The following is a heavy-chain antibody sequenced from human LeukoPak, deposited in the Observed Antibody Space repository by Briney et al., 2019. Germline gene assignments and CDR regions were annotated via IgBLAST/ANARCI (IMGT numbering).Heavy chain of an antibody. D-gene: IGHD1-14*01. CDR1: GYSISSGYY. Sequence: SETLSLTCTVSGYSISSGYYWGWIRQPPGKGLEWIGSIYYSGSTYYNPSLKSRVTISVDTSKNQFSLKLSSVTAADAAVYYCARLLFIPSRPEYNWFDPWGQGTLVTVSS. CDR2: IYYSGST. J-gene: IGHJ5*02. CDR3: ARLLFIPSRPEYNWFDP. V-gene: IGHV4-38-2*02.